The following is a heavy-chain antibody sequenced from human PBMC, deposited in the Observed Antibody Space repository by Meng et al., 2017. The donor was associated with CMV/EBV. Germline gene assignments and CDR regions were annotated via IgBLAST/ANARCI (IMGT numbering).Heavy chain of an antibody. D-gene: IGHD6-13*01. CDR3: ARGGIAAAGLH. CDR2: IYYSGST. Sequence: QLQRQEAGPGMLKPSETLSLTWTVSGGSISSSSYYWGWIRQPPGKGLEWIGSIYYSGSTYYNPSLKSRVTISVDTSKNQFSLKLSSVTAADTAVYYCARGGIAAAGLHWGQGTLVTVSS. V-gene: IGHV4-39*07. J-gene: IGHJ4*02. CDR1: GGSISSSSYY.